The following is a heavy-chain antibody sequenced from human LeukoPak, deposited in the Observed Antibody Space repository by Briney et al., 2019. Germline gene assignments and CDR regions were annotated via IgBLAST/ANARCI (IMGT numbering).Heavy chain of an antibody. V-gene: IGHV3-74*01. CDR2: INSDGSST. CDR3: ARYGSGSYYKGYFDY. Sequence: PGGSLRLSCAASGFTFSSYWMHWVRQAPGKGLVWVSRINSDGSSTSYADSVKGRFTISRDNAKNTLYLQMNSLRAEDTAVYYCARYGSGSYYKGYFDYWGQGTLVTVSS. D-gene: IGHD3-10*01. J-gene: IGHJ4*02. CDR1: GFTFSSYW.